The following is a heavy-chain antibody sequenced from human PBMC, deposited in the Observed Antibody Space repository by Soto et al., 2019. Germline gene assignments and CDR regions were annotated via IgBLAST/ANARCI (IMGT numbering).Heavy chain of an antibody. J-gene: IGHJ1*01. CDR1: GFTFSSYS. CDR3: ARPAVAGTGYFQH. Sequence: EVQLVESGGGLVKPGGSLRLSCAASGFTFSSYSMNWVRQAPGKGLEWVSSISSSSSYIYYADSVKGRFTISRDNAKNSLDLQMNSLRAEDTAVYYCARPAVAGTGYFQHWGQGTLVTVSS. D-gene: IGHD6-19*01. V-gene: IGHV3-21*01. CDR2: ISSSSSYI.